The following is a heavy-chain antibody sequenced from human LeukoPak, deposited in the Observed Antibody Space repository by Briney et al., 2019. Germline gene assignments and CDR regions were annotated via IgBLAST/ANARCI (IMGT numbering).Heavy chain of an antibody. J-gene: IGHJ4*02. V-gene: IGHV4-34*01. CDR3: ARGQGGSSWYYFDY. D-gene: IGHD6-13*01. CDR2: INHSGST. CDR1: GESFSGYY. Sequence: SETLSLTCAVYGESFSGYYWSWIRQPPGKGLAWIGEINHSGSTNYNPSLKSRVTISVDTSKNQFSLKLSSVTAADTAVYYCARGQGGSSWYYFDYWGQGTLVTVSS.